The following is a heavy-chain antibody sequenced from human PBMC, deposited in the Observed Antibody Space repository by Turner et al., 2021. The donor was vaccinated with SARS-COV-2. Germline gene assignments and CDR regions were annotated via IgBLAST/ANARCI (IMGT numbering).Heavy chain of an antibody. V-gene: IGHV1-24*01. CDR1: GYTLTELS. CDR3: ATGYQLRVNWFDP. Sequence: QVQLVQSGAEVKKPGASVKVSCKISGYTLTELSMYWVRQAPGKGLEWIGGFDPEDGETIYAQNFQGRVTMTEDTSTDTADMELSSLRSEDTAVYFCATGYQLRVNWFDPWGQGTLVTVSS. J-gene: IGHJ5*02. D-gene: IGHD2-2*01. CDR2: FDPEDGET.